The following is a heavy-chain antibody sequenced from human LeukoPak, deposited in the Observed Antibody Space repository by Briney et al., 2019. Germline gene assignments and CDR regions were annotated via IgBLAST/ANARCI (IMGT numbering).Heavy chain of an antibody. CDR2: INPNSGGT. D-gene: IGHD4-17*01. CDR1: GDSFTVNY. J-gene: IGHJ4*02. Sequence: GASVKVSCKASGDSFTVNYMHWVRQAPGQGLEWMGWINPNSGGTNYAQKFQGRVTMTRDTSITTAYMEVSRLRSDDTAVYYCARIRYGDYVGFDYWGQGTLVTVSS. CDR3: ARIRYGDYVGFDY. V-gene: IGHV1-2*02.